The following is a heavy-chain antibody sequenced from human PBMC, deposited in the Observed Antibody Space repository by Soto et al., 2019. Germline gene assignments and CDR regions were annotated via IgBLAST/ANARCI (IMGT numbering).Heavy chain of an antibody. Sequence: GGSLRLSCAASGFTFSSYDMHWVRQATGKGLEWVSAIGTAGDTYYPGSVKGRFTISRENAKNSLYLQMNSLRAGDTAVYYCARGYCSRTSCELGCWGQGTLVTGSS. CDR3: ARGYCSRTSCELGC. J-gene: IGHJ4*02. V-gene: IGHV3-13*04. CDR1: GFTFSSYD. D-gene: IGHD2-2*01. CDR2: IGTAGDT.